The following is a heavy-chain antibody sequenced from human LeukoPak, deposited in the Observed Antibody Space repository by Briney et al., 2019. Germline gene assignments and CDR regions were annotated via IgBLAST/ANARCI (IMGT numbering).Heavy chain of an antibody. CDR2: INPNSGGT. CDR1: GYTLTELS. Sequence: ASVKVSCKVSGYTLTELSMHWVRQAPGKGLEWMGWINPNSGGTNYAQKFQGRVTMTRDTSISTAYMELSRLRSDDTAVYYCARDYRRGYSYGSSHFDYWGQGTLVTVSS. CDR3: ARDYRRGYSYGSSHFDY. J-gene: IGHJ4*02. V-gene: IGHV1-2*02. D-gene: IGHD5-18*01.